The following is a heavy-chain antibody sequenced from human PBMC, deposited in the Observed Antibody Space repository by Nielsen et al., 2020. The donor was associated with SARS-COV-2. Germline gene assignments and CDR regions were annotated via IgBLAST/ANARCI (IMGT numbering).Heavy chain of an antibody. CDR3: ARVDGHCSGGSCYSGVY. Sequence: SVKVSCKASGGTFSSYAINWVRQAPGQGLEWMGGIIPFFPTTNYAQKFQGRVTITADKSTSTAYMELSSLRSEDTAVYYCARVDGHCSGGSCYSGVYWGQGTLVTVSS. J-gene: IGHJ4*02. CDR2: IIPFFPTT. V-gene: IGHV1-69*06. D-gene: IGHD2-15*01. CDR1: GGTFSSYA.